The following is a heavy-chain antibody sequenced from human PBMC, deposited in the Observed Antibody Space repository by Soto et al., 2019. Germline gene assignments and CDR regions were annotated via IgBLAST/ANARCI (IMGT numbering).Heavy chain of an antibody. CDR3: ARDLGGWPDY. Sequence: ASVKVSCKASGYTFTGYYMHWVRQAPGQGLEWMGWINLNSGGTKYSQKFQGRVTITRDTSASTAYMELSSLRSEDTAVYYCARDLGGWPDYWGQGTLVTVSS. D-gene: IGHD2-15*01. V-gene: IGHV1-2*02. CDR1: GYTFTGYY. J-gene: IGHJ4*02. CDR2: INLNSGGT.